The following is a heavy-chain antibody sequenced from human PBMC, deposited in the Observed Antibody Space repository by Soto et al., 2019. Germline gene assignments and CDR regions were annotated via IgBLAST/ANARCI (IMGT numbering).Heavy chain of an antibody. CDR1: TFNFTSYS. Sequence: EVQLVESGGGLVKPGGSLRLTCAGSTFNFTSYSLNWVRQAPGKGLEWVSSISATSTYIFYADSVKGPFTISRDNAKNSVSLQMNSLRAEDTALYYCARVNSATGSMHFDHWGQGTLVTVSS. CDR2: ISATSTYI. V-gene: IGHV3-21*01. CDR3: ARVNSATGSMHFDH. D-gene: IGHD3-9*01. J-gene: IGHJ4*02.